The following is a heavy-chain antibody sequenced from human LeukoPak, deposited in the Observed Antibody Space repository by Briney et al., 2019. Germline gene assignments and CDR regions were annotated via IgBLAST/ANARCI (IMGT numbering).Heavy chain of an antibody. Sequence: PGGSLRLSCAASGFTFSSYAMSWVRQAPGKGLEWVSGISISGGSTYYADSVKGRFTISRDNSENTLYLQMNSLRAEDTAVYYCADYGSGSYVFDYWGQGTLVTVSS. CDR2: ISISGGST. J-gene: IGHJ4*02. V-gene: IGHV3-23*01. CDR3: ADYGSGSYVFDY. CDR1: GFTFSSYA. D-gene: IGHD3-10*01.